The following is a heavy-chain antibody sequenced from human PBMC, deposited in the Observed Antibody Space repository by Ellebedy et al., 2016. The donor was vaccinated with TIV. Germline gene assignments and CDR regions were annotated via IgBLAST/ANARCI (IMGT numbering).Heavy chain of an antibody. CDR2: ISWNSDYI. J-gene: IGHJ4*02. Sequence: GGSLRLSCAVSGFTFDDYAMHWVRQAPGKGLEWVSGISWNSDYIGYADSVKGRFTISRDNARNSLYLQMNSLRLEDTAAYYCARGLAVGGYWGQGTLVTVSS. V-gene: IGHV3-9*01. D-gene: IGHD1-26*01. CDR3: ARGLAVGGY. CDR1: GFTFDDYA.